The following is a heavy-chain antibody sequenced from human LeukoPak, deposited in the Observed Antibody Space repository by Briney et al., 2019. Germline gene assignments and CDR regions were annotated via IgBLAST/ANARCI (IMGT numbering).Heavy chain of an antibody. D-gene: IGHD1-1*01. CDR2: INAGNGNT. CDR3: ARALPYNWNDASGVSWFDP. CDR1: GYTFTSYA. V-gene: IGHV1-3*03. J-gene: IGHJ5*02. Sequence: ASVKVSCKASGYTFTSYAMHWVRQAPGQRLEWMGWINAGNGNTKYSQEFQGRVTITRDTSASTAYMELSSLRSEDMAVYYCARALPYNWNDASGVSWFDPWGQGTLVTVSS.